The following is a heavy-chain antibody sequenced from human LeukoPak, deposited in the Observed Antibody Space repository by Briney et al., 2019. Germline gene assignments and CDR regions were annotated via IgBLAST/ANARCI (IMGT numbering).Heavy chain of an antibody. CDR2: IIPIFATA. CDR3: ARSPICSGGSCYSHPNFDY. Sequence: SVKVSCKASGGTFSSYAISWVRQAPGQGLEWMGGIIPIFATANYAQKFQGRVTITADESTSTAYMELSSLRSEDTAVYYCARSPICSGGSCYSHPNFDYWGQGTLVTVSS. CDR1: GGTFSSYA. V-gene: IGHV1-69*13. J-gene: IGHJ4*02. D-gene: IGHD2-15*01.